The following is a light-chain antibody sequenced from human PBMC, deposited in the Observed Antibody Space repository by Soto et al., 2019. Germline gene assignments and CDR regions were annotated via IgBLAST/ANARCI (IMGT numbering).Light chain of an antibody. Sequence: SYELTQPPSVSVAPGETARISCGGNNIGSKGVHWYQQKPGQAPVLVIYSDTDLPPVIPERFSGSNSANMATLTISRVEAGDEADYYCQVWDSGSAHVFFGAGTQLTVL. CDR2: SDT. CDR1: NIGSKG. CDR3: QVWDSGSAHVF. V-gene: IGLV3-21*01. J-gene: IGLJ2*01.